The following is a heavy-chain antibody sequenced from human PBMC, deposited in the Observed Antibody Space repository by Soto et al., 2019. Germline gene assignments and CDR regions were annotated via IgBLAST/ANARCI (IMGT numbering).Heavy chain of an antibody. J-gene: IGHJ4*02. D-gene: IGHD2-15*01. CDR2: IKSKTDGGTT. CDR3: TTEKYCSGGSCYTFTDY. Sequence: EVQLVESGGGLVKPGGSLRLSCAASGFTFSNAWMSWVRQAPGKGLEWVGRIKSKTDGGTTDYAAPVKGRFTISRDDSKNTLYLQMNSLKTEDTAVYYCTTEKYCSGGSCYTFTDYWGQGTLVNVSS. CDR1: GFTFSNAW. V-gene: IGHV3-15*01.